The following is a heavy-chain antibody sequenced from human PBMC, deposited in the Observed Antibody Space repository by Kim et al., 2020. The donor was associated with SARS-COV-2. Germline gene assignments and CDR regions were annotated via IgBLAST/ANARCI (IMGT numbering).Heavy chain of an antibody. Sequence: KSRVTISVDTSKNRFSLKLSAVTAADTAVYYCARVGVTMVRGVIWSYFDYWGQGTLVTVSS. D-gene: IGHD3-10*01. V-gene: IGHV4-30-2*04. CDR3: ARVGVTMVRGVIWSYFDY. J-gene: IGHJ4*02.